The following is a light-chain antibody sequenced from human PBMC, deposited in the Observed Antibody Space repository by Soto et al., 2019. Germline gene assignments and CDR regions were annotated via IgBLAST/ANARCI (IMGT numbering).Light chain of an antibody. V-gene: IGLV2-8*01. CDR2: DVT. Sequence: ALTQSPSASGSPGQSVTIPCTGTSSDIGGYNSVSWYQQHPGKAPKVMIYDVTKRPSGVPDRFSGSKSGNTASLTVSALQAEDEADYYCSSYTDTKSLVFGTGTKVTVL. CDR3: SSYTDTKSLV. J-gene: IGLJ1*01. CDR1: SSDIGGYNS.